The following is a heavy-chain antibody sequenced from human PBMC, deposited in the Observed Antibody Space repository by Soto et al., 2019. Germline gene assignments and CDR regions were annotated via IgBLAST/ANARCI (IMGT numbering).Heavy chain of an antibody. CDR1: GGTFSSYA. J-gene: IGHJ5*02. D-gene: IGHD2-15*01. CDR2: IIPIFGTA. CDR3: AIEGSLVVDAYVWNWFAP. Sequence: QVQLVQSGAEVKKPGSSVKVSCKASGGTFSSYAISWVRQAPGQGLEWMGGIIPIFGTANYAQKFQGRVTITADKSTSTAYIALRSLRSEDTAVYSFAIEGSLVVDAYVWNWFAPWGQRTLVIVSA. V-gene: IGHV1-69*06.